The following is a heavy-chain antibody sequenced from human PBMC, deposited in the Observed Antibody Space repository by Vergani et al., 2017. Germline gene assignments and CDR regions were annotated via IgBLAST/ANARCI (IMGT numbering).Heavy chain of an antibody. D-gene: IGHD2-2*01. J-gene: IGHJ6*02. V-gene: IGHV3-7*01. CDR3: TRVFDPADFNGGDSSSWYDNYYYGMDV. CDR1: GITFWKFG. Sequence: EVDLVESGGGLAQPGGSLRLSCEASGITFWKFGMHWVRQGPGKGLEWVANIKQDGSEKYYVDSVKGRFTISRDNAKNSLYLQMNSLRVEDTAVYYCTRVFDPADFNGGDSSSWYDNYYYGMDVWGQGTTVTVSS. CDR2: IKQDGSEK.